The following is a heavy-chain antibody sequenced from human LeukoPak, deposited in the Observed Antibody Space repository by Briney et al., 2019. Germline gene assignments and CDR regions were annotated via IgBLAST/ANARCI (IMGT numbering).Heavy chain of an antibody. CDR2: IYTSGST. D-gene: IGHD3-10*01. CDR3: AEGTTYDSGGNHHIMLDY. J-gene: IGHJ4*02. Sequence: SETLTLTCTASGGSISNDYWSWIRQAAGKELEWIGRIYTSGSTNYNPSLKSRVTISLDKSKKQFSLNLNSVTAADTGVYYCAEGTTYDSGGNHHIMLDYWGQGTLVTVSS. CDR1: GGSISNDY. V-gene: IGHV4-4*07.